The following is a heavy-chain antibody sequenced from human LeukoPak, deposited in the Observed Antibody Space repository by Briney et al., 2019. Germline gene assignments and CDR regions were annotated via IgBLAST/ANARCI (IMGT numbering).Heavy chain of an antibody. CDR2: IYPADSDT. J-gene: IGHJ4*02. V-gene: IGHV5-51*01. CDR3: ARQGPSDY. Sequence: GESLKISCKASGYTFTSNWIGWVRQLPGKGLEWMGIIYPADSDTRYSPSFQGQVTISADKSITTAYLQWSSLKASDTAIYYCARQGPSDYWGRGTLVTVSS. CDR1: GYTFTSNW.